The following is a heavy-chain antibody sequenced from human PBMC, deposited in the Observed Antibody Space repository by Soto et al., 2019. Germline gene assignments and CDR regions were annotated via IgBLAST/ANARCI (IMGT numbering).Heavy chain of an antibody. CDR2: IYYSGST. J-gene: IGHJ6*03. D-gene: IGHD3-10*01. CDR1: GCSISSSSYY. Sequence: PSETLSLTCTVSGCSISSSSYYWGWIRQPPGKGLEWIGSIYYSGSTYYNPSLKSRVTISVDTSKNQFSLKLSSVTAADTAVYYCARRMVRGVISSIYYYMDVWGKGTTVTVSS. V-gene: IGHV4-39*01. CDR3: ARRMVRGVISSIYYYMDV.